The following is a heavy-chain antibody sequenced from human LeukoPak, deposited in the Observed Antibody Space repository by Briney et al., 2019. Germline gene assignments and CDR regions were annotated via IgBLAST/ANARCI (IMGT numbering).Heavy chain of an antibody. Sequence: GESLKISCKGSGYSFTSYWIGWVRQMPGKGLEWMGIIYLGDSETRYSPSFQGQVTISADKSISTAYLQWSSLKASDTAMYYCARQHYYDSSGYYSRPYYYGMDVWGQGTTVTVSS. CDR3: ARQHYYDSSGYYSRPYYYGMDV. J-gene: IGHJ6*02. CDR1: GYSFTSYW. V-gene: IGHV5-51*01. D-gene: IGHD3-22*01. CDR2: IYLGDSET.